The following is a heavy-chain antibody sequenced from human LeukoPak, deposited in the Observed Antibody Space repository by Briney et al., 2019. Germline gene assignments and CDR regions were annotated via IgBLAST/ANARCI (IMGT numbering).Heavy chain of an antibody. V-gene: IGHV1-69*13. D-gene: IGHD4-11*01. CDR1: RGTFSSYA. CDR2: IIPIFGTA. CDR3: ARGLDYRSQDYYFDY. J-gene: IGHJ4*02. Sequence: SVKVSCKASRGTFSSYATSWVRQAPGQGLEWMGGIIPIFGTANYAQKFQGRVTITADESTSTAYMELSSLRSEDTAVYYCARGLDYRSQDYYFDYWGQGTLVTVSS.